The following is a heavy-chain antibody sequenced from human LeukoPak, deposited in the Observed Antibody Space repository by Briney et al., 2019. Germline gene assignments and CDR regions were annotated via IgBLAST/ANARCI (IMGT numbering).Heavy chain of an antibody. CDR3: ARAPNYKYYYYYYYMDV. J-gene: IGHJ6*03. CDR1: GYTFTSYD. V-gene: IGHV1-8*01. CDR2: MNPNSGNT. Sequence: GASVKVSCKASGYTFTSYDINWVRQATGQGLEWMGWMNPNSGNTGYARKFQGRVTMTRNTSISTAYMELSSLRSEDTAVYYCARAPNYKYYYYYYYMDVWGKGTTVTVSS. D-gene: IGHD1-7*01.